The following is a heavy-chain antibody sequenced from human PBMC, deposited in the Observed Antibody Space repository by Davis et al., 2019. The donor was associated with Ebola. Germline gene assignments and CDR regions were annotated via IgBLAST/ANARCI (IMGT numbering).Heavy chain of an antibody. J-gene: IGHJ2*01. CDR2: IYYRGNT. CDR3: ARTQPNYWYFDL. CDR1: GDSISSYY. D-gene: IGHD1-1*01. V-gene: IGHV4-59*01. Sequence: MPSETLSLTCTVSGDSISSYYWSWIRQSPGKGLEWIGYIYYRGNTKYNPSLQSRITMSVDTSKNPFSLKLSSVTAADTAVYYCARTQPNYWYFDLWGRGTLVTVSS.